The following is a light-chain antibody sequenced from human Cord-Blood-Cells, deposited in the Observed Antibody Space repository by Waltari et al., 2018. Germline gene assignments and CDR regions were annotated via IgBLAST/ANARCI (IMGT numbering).Light chain of an antibody. CDR2: GAS. V-gene: IGKV3-20*01. CDR1: QSVSSSY. Sequence: EIVLTQSPGTLSLSPGERATLSCRASQSVSSSYLAWYQQKPGQAPRRLIYGASSRATGIPDRFSGSGSGTDFTITISRLEPEDFAVYYCQQYGSSPFTFGPGTKVDIK. J-gene: IGKJ3*01. CDR3: QQYGSSPFT.